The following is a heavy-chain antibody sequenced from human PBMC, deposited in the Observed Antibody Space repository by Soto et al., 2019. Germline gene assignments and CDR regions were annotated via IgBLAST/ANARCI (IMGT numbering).Heavy chain of an antibody. CDR3: ANSNHYYDSSGSNVTFEY. CDR2: ISSSGSTI. J-gene: IGHJ4*02. D-gene: IGHD3-22*01. Sequence: GGSLRLSCAASGFTFSSYEMNWVRQAPGKGLEWVSYISSSGSTIYYADSVKGRFTISRDNAKKSLYLQMNSLRAEDTAVYYCANSNHYYDSSGSNVTFEYWGQGT. V-gene: IGHV3-48*03. CDR1: GFTFSSYE.